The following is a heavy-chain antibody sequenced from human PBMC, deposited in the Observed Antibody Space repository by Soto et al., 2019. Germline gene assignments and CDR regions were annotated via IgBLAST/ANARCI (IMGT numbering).Heavy chain of an antibody. CDR3: ARIGYDILTGYPYNYYYYYGMDV. CDR2: IFSNDEK. D-gene: IGHD3-9*01. CDR1: GFSLSNARMG. V-gene: IGHV2-26*01. Sequence: SGPTLVNPTETLTLTCTVSGFSLSNARMGVSWIRQPPGKALEWLAHIFSNDEKSYSTSLKSRLTISKDTSKSQVVLTMTNMDPVDTATYYCARIGYDILTGYPYNYYYYYGMDVWGQGTTVTVSS. J-gene: IGHJ6*02.